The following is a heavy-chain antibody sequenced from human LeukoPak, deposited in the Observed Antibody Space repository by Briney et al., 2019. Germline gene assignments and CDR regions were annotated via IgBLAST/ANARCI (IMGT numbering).Heavy chain of an antibody. CDR2: ISYDGNHK. CDR3: VKAGVTIFGVVVADASDL. CDR1: GSTFSKYA. J-gene: IGHJ3*01. V-gene: IGHV3-30-3*01. Sequence: PGGSLRLSCAASGSTFSKYAMHWVRQAPGEGLDWVAVISYDGNHKFYADSVKGRFTISRDNSKNTLFLQMNSLRSEDTAVYYCVKAGVTIFGVVVADASDLWGQGTKVTVSS. D-gene: IGHD3-3*01.